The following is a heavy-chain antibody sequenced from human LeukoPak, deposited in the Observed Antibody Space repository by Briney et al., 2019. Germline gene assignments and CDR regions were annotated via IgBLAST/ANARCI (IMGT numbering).Heavy chain of an antibody. D-gene: IGHD5-12*01. Sequence: GGSLKLSCAASGFTFSDYYMSWIRQAPGKGLEWVSYISSSGGTIHYADSVKGQFTISRDNAKNSLYLQMNSLRAEDTAVYYCARGHGNRGYEPRWFDYWGRGTLVTVSS. J-gene: IGHJ4*02. CDR1: GFTFSDYY. CDR2: ISSSGGTI. V-gene: IGHV3-11*01. CDR3: ARGHGNRGYEPRWFDY.